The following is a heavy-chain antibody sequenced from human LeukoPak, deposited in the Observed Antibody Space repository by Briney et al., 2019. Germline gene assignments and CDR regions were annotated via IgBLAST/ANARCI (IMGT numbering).Heavy chain of an antibody. CDR2: ISGSGGST. CDR3: AKAKITMIVVVPPDAFDI. J-gene: IGHJ3*02. Sequence: GGSLRLSCAASGFTFSSYAMSWVRQAPGRGLEWVSAISGSGGSTYYAASVKGRFTISRDNSKNTLYLQMNSLRAEDTAVYYCAKAKITMIVVVPPDAFDIWGQGTMVTVSS. CDR1: GFTFSSYA. D-gene: IGHD3-22*01. V-gene: IGHV3-23*01.